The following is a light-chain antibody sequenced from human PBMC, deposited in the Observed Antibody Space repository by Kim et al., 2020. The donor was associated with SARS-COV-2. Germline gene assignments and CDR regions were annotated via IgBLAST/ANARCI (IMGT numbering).Light chain of an antibody. CDR2: GAA. J-gene: IGKJ1*01. V-gene: IGKV1-27*01. CDR3: QKYNSAPWT. CDR1: QDIANS. Sequence: SSIGDRVTISCRASQDIANSLAWYQQKPGKVPQVLIYGAATLQSGVPSRFSGSGSGTEFTLTIGSLQTEDVATYYCQKYNSAPWTFGPGTKVEIK.